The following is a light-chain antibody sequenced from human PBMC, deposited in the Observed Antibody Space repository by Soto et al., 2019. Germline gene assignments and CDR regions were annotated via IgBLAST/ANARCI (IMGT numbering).Light chain of an antibody. CDR3: QQSYSTPLT. Sequence: DIQLTQSPSPLSASVGDRFAITCQASQDISNYLNWYQQKPGKAPKLLIYAASSLQSGVPSRFSGSGSGTDFTLTISNLQPEDFATYFCQQSYSTPLTFGGGTKVDI. CDR1: QDISNY. J-gene: IGKJ4*01. V-gene: IGKV1-39*01. CDR2: AAS.